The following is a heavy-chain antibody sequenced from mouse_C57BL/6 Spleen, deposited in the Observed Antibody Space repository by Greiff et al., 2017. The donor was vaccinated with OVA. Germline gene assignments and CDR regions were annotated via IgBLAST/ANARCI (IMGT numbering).Heavy chain of an antibody. D-gene: IGHD1-1*01. CDR3: ARYDYGSRSSYYAMDY. J-gene: IGHJ4*01. Sequence: EVQRVESGGGLVQPGGSLSLSCAASGFTFTDYYMSWVRQPPGKALEWLGFIRNKANGYTTEYSASVKGRFTISRDNSQSILYLQMNALRAEDSATYYCARYDYGSRSSYYAMDYWGQGTSVTVSS. CDR2: IRNKANGYTT. CDR1: GFTFTDYY. V-gene: IGHV7-3*01.